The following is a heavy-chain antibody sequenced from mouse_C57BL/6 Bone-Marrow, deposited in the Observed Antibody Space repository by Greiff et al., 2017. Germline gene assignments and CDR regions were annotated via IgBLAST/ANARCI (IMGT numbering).Heavy chain of an antibody. Sequence: VHLVESGAELVKPGASVKISCKASGYAFSSYWMNWVKQRPGKGLEWIGQIYPGDGDTNYNGKFKGKATLTADKSSSTAYMQLSSLTSEDSAVYFCARGDYGNYWGQGTSVTVSS. V-gene: IGHV1-80*01. J-gene: IGHJ4*01. CDR3: ARGDYGNY. CDR1: GYAFSSYW. D-gene: IGHD2-1*01. CDR2: IYPGDGDT.